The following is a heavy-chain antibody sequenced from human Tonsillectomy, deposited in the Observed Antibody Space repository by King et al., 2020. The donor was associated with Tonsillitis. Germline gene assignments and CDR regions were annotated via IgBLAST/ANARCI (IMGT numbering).Heavy chain of an antibody. J-gene: IGHJ6*02. D-gene: IGHD1-1*01. Sequence: VQLVESGGGVVQPGRSLRLSCAASGFSFSVYGMHWVRQAPGKGLEWVAVIWYDGSNKYYVDSVRGRFTISRDNSKNTLYLQMNSLRAEDTAVYYCARDSGWGSPNNDPYYYFAMDVWGQGTTVTVSS. CDR1: GFSFSVYG. CDR3: ARDSGWGSPNNDPYYYFAMDV. V-gene: IGHV3-33*01. CDR2: IWYDGSNK.